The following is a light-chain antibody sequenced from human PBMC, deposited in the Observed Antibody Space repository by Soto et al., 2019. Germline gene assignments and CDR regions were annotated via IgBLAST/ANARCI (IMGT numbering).Light chain of an antibody. Sequence: QSVLTQPASVSGSPGQSITISCTGTSSDVGGYNYVSWYQQHPGKAPKLMIYDVINRPSGVSNRFSGSKSGNTASLTISGLQAEDEADYYCSSYTSSSTPLYVFGTGTKLTVL. CDR3: SSYTSSSTPLYV. V-gene: IGLV2-14*01. CDR2: DVI. J-gene: IGLJ1*01. CDR1: SSDVGGYNY.